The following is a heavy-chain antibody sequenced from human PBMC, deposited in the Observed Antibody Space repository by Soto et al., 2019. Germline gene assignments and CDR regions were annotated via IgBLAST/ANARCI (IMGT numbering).Heavy chain of an antibody. V-gene: IGHV4-31*03. D-gene: IGHD2-15*01. CDR1: GGSIIDSGSFY. J-gene: IGHJ5*02. CDR3: ARGEVVASNWFDP. CDR2: IYYSGST. Sequence: QVQMQESGPGLVKPSQTLYLTCSVSGGSIIDSGSFYWNWIRQHPGKGLEWIGYIYYSGSTYYNRSLKSRSTISRDTSTNQFSPKLTSVTAADTAIYYCARGEVVASNWFDPWGQGTLVTVSS.